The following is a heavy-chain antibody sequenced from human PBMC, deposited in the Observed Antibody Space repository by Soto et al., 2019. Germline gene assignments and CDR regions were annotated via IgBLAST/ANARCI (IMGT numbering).Heavy chain of an antibody. V-gene: IGHV3-23*01. CDR2: ISGSGGSE. CDR3: AKDPGSRPGMGPY. D-gene: IGHD6-6*01. CDR1: GFTFSSYA. Sequence: PGGSLRLSCAASGFTFSSYAMTWVRQAPGKGLEWVSGISGSGGSEYYADSVKGRFTISRDNSKNTLYLQMNSLRADDTSVYYCAKDPGSRPGMGPYWGQGTLVTVSS. J-gene: IGHJ4*02.